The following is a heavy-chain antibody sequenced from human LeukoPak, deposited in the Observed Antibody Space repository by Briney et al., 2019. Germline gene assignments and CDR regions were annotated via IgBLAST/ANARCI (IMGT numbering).Heavy chain of an antibody. V-gene: IGHV3-23*01. CDR2: ISGSGGST. J-gene: IGHJ4*02. CDR1: GFTVSSNY. CDR3: ARSSRELGGYAPWELMPPFDY. Sequence: SGGSLRLSCAASGFTVSSNYMSWVRQAPGKGLEWVSAISGSGGSTYYADSVKGRFTISRDNSKNTLYLQMNSLRAEDTAVYYCARSSRELGGYAPWELMPPFDYWGQGTLVTVSS. D-gene: IGHD1-7*01.